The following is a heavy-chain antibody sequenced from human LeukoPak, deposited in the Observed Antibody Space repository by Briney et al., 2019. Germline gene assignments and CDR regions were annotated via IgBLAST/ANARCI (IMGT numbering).Heavy chain of an antibody. CDR1: GDSISGHP. CDR3: ARSGTVTTFYYYYYMDV. Sequence: SETLSLTCAVSGDSISGHPWSWIRQPPGKGLDYIGFIDYNGYTNYNPSLKSRVTISVNTSKNQFSLKLSSVTAADTAVYYCARSGTVTTFYYYYYMDVWGKGTTVTVSS. D-gene: IGHD4-17*01. V-gene: IGHV4-59*11. J-gene: IGHJ6*03. CDR2: IDYNGYT.